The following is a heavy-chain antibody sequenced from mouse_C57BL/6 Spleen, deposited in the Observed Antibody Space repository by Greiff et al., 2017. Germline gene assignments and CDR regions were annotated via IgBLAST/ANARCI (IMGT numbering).Heavy chain of an antibody. J-gene: IGHJ2*01. V-gene: IGHV1-15*01. Sequence: VQLQQSGAELVRPGASVTLSCKASGYTFTDYEMHWVKQTPVHGLEWIGAIDPETGGTAYNQKFKGKAILTADKSSSTAYMELRSLTSEDSAVYYCTRRGGPYYFDYWGQGTTLTVSS. CDR3: TRRGGPYYFDY. CDR1: GYTFTDYE. CDR2: IDPETGGT.